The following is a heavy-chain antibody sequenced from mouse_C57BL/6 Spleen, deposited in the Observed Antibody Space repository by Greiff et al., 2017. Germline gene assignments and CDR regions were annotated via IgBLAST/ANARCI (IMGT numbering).Heavy chain of an antibody. V-gene: IGHV1-80*01. CDR2: IYPGDGDT. CDR1: GYAFSSYW. CDR3: ARRVFTTVVANYFDY. J-gene: IGHJ2*01. D-gene: IGHD1-1*01. Sequence: QVQLQQSGAELVKPGASVKISCKASGYAFSSYWMNWVKQRPGKGLEWIGQIYPGDGDTNYNGKFKGKATLTADKSSSTAYMQLSSLTSEDSAVYFCARRVFTTVVANYFDYWGQGTTLTVSS.